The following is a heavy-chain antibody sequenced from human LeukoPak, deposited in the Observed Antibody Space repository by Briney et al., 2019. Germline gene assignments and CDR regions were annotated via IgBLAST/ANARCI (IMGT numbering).Heavy chain of an antibody. CDR2: INPSGSST. V-gene: IGHV1-46*01. D-gene: IGHD1-26*01. CDR3: ARDNSVGDVAWWFDP. CDR1: GYSFTSHY. Sequence: ASVKVSCKASGYSFTSHYMHWVRQAPGQGLEWLGLINPSGSSTLYAQKFQGRVTMTWDMSTTTDYMELSSLRSEDTAVYYCARDNSVGDVAWWFDPWGQGTLVTVSS. J-gene: IGHJ5*02.